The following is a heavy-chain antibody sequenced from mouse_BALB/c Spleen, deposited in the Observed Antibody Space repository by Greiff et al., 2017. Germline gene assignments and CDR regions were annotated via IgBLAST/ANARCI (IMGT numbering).Heavy chain of an antibody. CDR3: TRGGNYSFYDAMDY. Sequence: VQLQQSGTVLARPGASVKMSCKASGYTFTSYWLHWVKQRPGQGLEWIGAIYPGNSDTSYNQKFKGKAKLTAVTSTSTAYMELSRLTNEDSAVYFCTRGGNYSFYDAMDYWGQGTSVTVSS. CDR1: GYTFTSYW. J-gene: IGHJ4*01. D-gene: IGHD2-1*01. CDR2: IYPGNSDT. V-gene: IGHV1-5*01.